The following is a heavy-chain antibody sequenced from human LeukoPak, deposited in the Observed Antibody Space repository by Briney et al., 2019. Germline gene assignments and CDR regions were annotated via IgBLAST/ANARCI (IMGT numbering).Heavy chain of an antibody. V-gene: IGHV4-39*01. Sequence: PSETLSLTCTVSGGSISSSSYYWGWIRQPPGKGLEWIGTFYYSGSTYYNPSLKSRVTISVDTSKNQFSLKLSSVTAADTAVYYCASRYDYSNYIDYWGQGTLVTVSS. CDR1: GGSISSSSYY. D-gene: IGHD4-11*01. J-gene: IGHJ4*02. CDR3: ASRYDYSNYIDY. CDR2: FYYSGST.